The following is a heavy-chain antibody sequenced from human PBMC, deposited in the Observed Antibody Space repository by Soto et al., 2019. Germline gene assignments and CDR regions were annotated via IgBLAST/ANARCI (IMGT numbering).Heavy chain of an antibody. V-gene: IGHV1-69*01. D-gene: IGHD3-22*01. J-gene: IGHJ4*02. CDR2: IIFGTA. Sequence: QVQLVQSGAEVKKPGSSVKVSCKASGGTLSSYIISWVRQAPGQGLEWMGGIIFGTANYAQKFRGRVTITADESTSTGYLELSSLRSEDTAVYYCARSDSSGFYLPFWGQGTLITVSS. CDR1: GGTLSSYI. CDR3: ARSDSSGFYLPF.